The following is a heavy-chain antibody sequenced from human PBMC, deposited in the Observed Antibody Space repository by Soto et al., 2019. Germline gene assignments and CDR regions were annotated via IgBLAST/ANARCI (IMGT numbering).Heavy chain of an antibody. J-gene: IGHJ4*02. CDR1: GFTFNGYG. CDR2: INSGSTII. CDR3: ARDRGAPRKYYFDS. D-gene: IGHD1-26*01. V-gene: IGHV3-48*02. Sequence: GGSLRLSCASSGFTFNGYGMNLVRQGPGKGLEWVSYINSGSTIIYYADSVKGRFTISRDNAENSLYLQMNSLRDDDTAVYYCARDRGAPRKYYFDSWGQGALVTVSS.